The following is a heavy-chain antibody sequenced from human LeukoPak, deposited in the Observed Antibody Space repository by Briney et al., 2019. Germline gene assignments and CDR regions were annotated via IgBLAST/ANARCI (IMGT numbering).Heavy chain of an antibody. J-gene: IGHJ4*02. CDR2: IGPTGTDR. V-gene: IGHV3-21*01. Sequence: PGGSLRLSCAASGFTFSSCGYNWVRQAPGKGLEWVSSIGPTGTDRYYADSVRGRFTISRDNAKNSMYLQMDSLRDEDTAVYYCATETIGRHYDYWGQGTLLTVSS. D-gene: IGHD1-14*01. CDR1: GFTFSSCG. CDR3: ATETIGRHYDY.